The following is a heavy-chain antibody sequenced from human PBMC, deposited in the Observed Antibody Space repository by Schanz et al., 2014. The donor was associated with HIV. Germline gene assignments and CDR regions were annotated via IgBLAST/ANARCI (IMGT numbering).Heavy chain of an antibody. CDR3: ARLVGPRGGGDL. V-gene: IGHV3-11*01. Sequence: VQLVESGGGLVQPGRSLRLSCEASGFIFSDYYMTWIRQSPGKGLEWLSHISSSGVTIHYADSVKGRSTISRDNTKNSLYLQMNSLRAEDTAVYYCARLVGPRGGGDLWGQGTTVTVSS. CDR1: GFIFSDYY. CDR2: ISSSGVTI. J-gene: IGHJ6*02. D-gene: IGHD3-10*01.